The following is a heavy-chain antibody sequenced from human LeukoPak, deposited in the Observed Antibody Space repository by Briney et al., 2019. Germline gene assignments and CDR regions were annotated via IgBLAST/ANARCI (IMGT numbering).Heavy chain of an antibody. D-gene: IGHD5-18*01. J-gene: IGHJ3*02. CDR1: GFTFSSYG. CDR2: IRYDGSNK. CDR3: AKDLRGYSYGSDAFDI. Sequence: GGSLRLSCAASGFTFSSYGMHWVRQAQGKGLEWVAFIRYDGSNKYYADSMKGRFTISRDNSKNTLYLQMNSLRAEDTAVYYCAKDLRGYSYGSDAFDIWGQGTMVTVSS. V-gene: IGHV3-30*02.